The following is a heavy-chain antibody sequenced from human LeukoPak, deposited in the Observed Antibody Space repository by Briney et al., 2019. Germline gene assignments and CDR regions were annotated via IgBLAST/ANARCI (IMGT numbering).Heavy chain of an antibody. CDR3: ARDRSRIAAAGTGWFDP. V-gene: IGHV3-48*01. D-gene: IGHD6-13*01. CDR1: GFTFSSYS. Sequence: GGSLRLSCAASGFTFSSYSMNWVRQAPGKGLEWVSYISSSSSTIYYADSVKGRFTISRDNAKNSLYLQMNSVRAEDTAVYYCARDRSRIAAAGTGWFDPWGQGTLVIVSS. J-gene: IGHJ5*02. CDR2: ISSSSSTI.